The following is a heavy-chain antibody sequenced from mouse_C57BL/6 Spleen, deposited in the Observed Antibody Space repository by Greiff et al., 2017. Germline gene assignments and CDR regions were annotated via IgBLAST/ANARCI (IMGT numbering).Heavy chain of an antibody. D-gene: IGHD1-1*01. Sequence: QVQLQQSGPELVKPGASVKISCKASGYAFSSSWMNWVKQRPGKGLEWIGRIYPGDGATNYNGKFKGKATLTADKSSSTAYMKLSSLTSEHSAVYFCARYDYGSSPHWYFDVWGTGTTVTVSS. J-gene: IGHJ1*03. CDR1: GYAFSSSW. CDR3: ARYDYGSSPHWYFDV. V-gene: IGHV1-82*01. CDR2: IYPGDGAT.